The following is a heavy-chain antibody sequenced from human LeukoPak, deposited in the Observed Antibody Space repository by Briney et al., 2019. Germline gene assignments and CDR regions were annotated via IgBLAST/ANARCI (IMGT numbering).Heavy chain of an antibody. CDR2: MNVKTGAT. V-gene: IGHV1-2*02. Sequence: ASVKVSCKASGYTFTDYYIHWVRQAPGHGLEWLGWMNVKTGATSSAQKFPGRFTMTRDTSIGTASMEFSSLTSDDTAVYYCARHTLYGSGSYYVYYFDYWGQGTLVTVSS. J-gene: IGHJ4*02. CDR3: ARHTLYGSGSYYVYYFDY. D-gene: IGHD3-10*01. CDR1: GYTFTDYY.